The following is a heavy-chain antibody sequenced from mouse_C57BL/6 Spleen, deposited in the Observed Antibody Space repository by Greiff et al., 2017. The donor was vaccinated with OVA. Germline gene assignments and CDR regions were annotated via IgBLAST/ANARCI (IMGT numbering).Heavy chain of an antibody. CDR1: GFTFGSYA. CDR2: ISDGGSYT. Sequence: EVKVVESGGGLVKPGGSLKLSCAASGFTFGSYAMSWVRQTPEKRLEWVATISDGGSYTYYPDNVKGRFTISRDNAKNNLYLQMSHLKSENTAMYYCARDSPYYSNYPAWFAYWGQGTLVTVSA. D-gene: IGHD2-5*01. J-gene: IGHJ3*01. CDR3: ARDSPYYSNYPAWFAY. V-gene: IGHV5-4*01.